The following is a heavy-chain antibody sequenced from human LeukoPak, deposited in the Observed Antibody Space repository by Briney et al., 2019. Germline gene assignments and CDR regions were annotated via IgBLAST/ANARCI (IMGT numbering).Heavy chain of an antibody. D-gene: IGHD3-3*01. Sequence: SETLSLTCTVSGGSISSGSYYWSWIRQPAGKGLEWIGRIYTSGSTNYNPSLKSRVTISVDTSNNQFSLKLSSVTAADTAVYYCARGADFWSGYSDLYYFDYWGQGTLVTVSS. CDR1: GGSISSGSYY. CDR3: ARGADFWSGYSDLYYFDY. J-gene: IGHJ4*02. V-gene: IGHV4-61*02. CDR2: IYTSGST.